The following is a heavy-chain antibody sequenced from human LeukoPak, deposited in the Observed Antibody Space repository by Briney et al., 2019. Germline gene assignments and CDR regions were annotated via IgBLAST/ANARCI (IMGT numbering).Heavy chain of an antibody. D-gene: IGHD3-10*01. CDR2: IIPIFGTA. CDR1: GGTFSSYA. J-gene: IGHJ4*02. V-gene: IGHV1-69*13. CDR3: ASRYYGSGSYYKVY. Sequence: ASVKVSCKASGGTFSSYAISWVRQAPGQGLEWMGGIIPIFGTANYAQKFQGRVTITADESTSTAYMELSSLRSEDTAVYYCASRYYGSGSYYKVYWGQGTLVTVSS.